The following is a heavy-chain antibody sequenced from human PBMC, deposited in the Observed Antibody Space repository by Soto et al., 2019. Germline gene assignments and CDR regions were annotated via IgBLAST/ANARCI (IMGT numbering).Heavy chain of an antibody. V-gene: IGHV3-21*01. D-gene: IGHD2-2*01. CDR2: ISSSSSYI. CDR3: ARDPRGYCSSTSCYRYYYGMDV. J-gene: IGHJ6*02. Sequence: PGGSLRLSCAASGFTFSSYSMNWVRQAPGKGLEWVSSISSSSSYIYYADSVKGRFTISRDNAKNSLYLQMNSLRAEDTAVYYCARDPRGYCSSTSCYRYYYGMDVWGQGTTVTVSS. CDR1: GFTFSSYS.